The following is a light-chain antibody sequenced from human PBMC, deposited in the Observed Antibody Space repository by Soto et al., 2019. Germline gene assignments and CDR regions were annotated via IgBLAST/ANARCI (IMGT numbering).Light chain of an antibody. J-gene: IGKJ1*01. V-gene: IGKV1-5*01. Sequence: DVQMTQSPSTLSASVGDRVTITCRASESIHTWLAWNQQKPGKAPKLLVYDASNLERGVPSRFSGSGTGTEVTLTNICLQPDDLSTYYCQQYNSYSLWTFGQGTKVEIK. CDR2: DAS. CDR1: ESIHTW. CDR3: QQYNSYSLWT.